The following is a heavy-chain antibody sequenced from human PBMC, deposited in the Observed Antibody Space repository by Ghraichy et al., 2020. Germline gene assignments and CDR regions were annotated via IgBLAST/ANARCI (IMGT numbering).Heavy chain of an antibody. Sequence: SQTLSLTCTVSGGSISSSSYYWGWIRQPPGKGLEWIGSIYYSGSTYYNPSLKSRVTISVDTSKNQFSLKLSSVTAADTAVYYCARLGGEWELEADYWGQGTLVTVSS. D-gene: IGHD1-26*01. V-gene: IGHV4-39*01. CDR1: GGSISSSSYY. CDR3: ARLGGEWELEADY. J-gene: IGHJ4*02. CDR2: IYYSGST.